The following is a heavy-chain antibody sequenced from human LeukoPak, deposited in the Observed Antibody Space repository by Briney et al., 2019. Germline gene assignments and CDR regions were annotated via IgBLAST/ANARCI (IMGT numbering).Heavy chain of an antibody. D-gene: IGHD4-17*01. J-gene: IGHJ4*02. CDR1: GGSISSGVYY. Sequence: KPSQTLSLTCTVSGGSISSGVYYWSWIRQHPGKGLEWIGCIYYSGTTYYHPSLTSRVAISVDTSKNQFSLKLSSVTAADTAVYYCARSGTVTTWNYWGQGTLVTVSS. CDR2: IYYSGTT. CDR3: ARSGTVTTWNY. V-gene: IGHV4-31*03.